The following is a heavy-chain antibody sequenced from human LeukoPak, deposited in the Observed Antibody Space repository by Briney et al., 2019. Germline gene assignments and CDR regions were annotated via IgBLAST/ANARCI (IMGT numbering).Heavy chain of an antibody. CDR1: GGTFSSYA. Sequence: SVKVSCKASGGTFSSYAISWVRQAPGQGLEWMGRIIPILDIANYAQKFQGRVTITADKSTSTAYMELSSLRSEDTAVYYCARDRDYYDSSGYYYGGYCFDYWGQGTLVTVSS. D-gene: IGHD3-22*01. CDR3: ARDRDYYDSSGYYYGGYCFDY. CDR2: IIPILDIA. V-gene: IGHV1-69*04. J-gene: IGHJ4*02.